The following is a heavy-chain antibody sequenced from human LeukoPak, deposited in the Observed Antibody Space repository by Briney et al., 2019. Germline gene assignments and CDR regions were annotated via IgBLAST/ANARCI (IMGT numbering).Heavy chain of an antibody. CDR3: ARDKYYYDSSGYYSFDY. Sequence: SETLSLTCTVSGGSMSSSSYYWSWIRQPAGKGLEWIGRIYTSVSTNYNPSLKSRVTMSVDTSKNQFSLKLSSVTAADTAVYYCARDKYYYDSSGYYSFDYWGQGTLVTVSS. D-gene: IGHD3-22*01. J-gene: IGHJ4*02. V-gene: IGHV4-61*02. CDR2: IYTSVST. CDR1: GGSMSSSSYY.